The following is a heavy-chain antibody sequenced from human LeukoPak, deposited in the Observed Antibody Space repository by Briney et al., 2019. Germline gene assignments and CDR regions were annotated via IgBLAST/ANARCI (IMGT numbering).Heavy chain of an antibody. D-gene: IGHD6-13*01. J-gene: IGHJ4*02. CDR3: ARVVAAAGNDY. CDR1: GFTFSSYA. V-gene: IGHV3-30*04. CDR2: ISYDGSNK. Sequence: GRSLRLSCAASGFTFSSYAMHWVRQAPGKGLEWVAVISYDGSNKYYADSVKGRFTISRDNSKNTLYLQMNSLRAEDTAVYYCARVVAAAGNDYWGQGTLVTVSS.